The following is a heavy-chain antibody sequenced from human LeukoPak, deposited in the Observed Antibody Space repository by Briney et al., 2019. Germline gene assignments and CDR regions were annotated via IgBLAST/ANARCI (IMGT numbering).Heavy chain of an antibody. D-gene: IGHD6-19*01. CDR1: GYTFTSYD. J-gene: IGHJ6*03. CDR3: ARRSGYSSRSNRDYYYYYYIDV. V-gene: IGHV1-8*02. CDR2: MNPKSGST. Sequence: ASVKVSCKASGYTFTSYDINWVRQATGQGLEWMGWMNPKSGSTGYAQRFQGRVTMTSNTSITTAYMELSSLGSEDTAVYYCARRSGYSSRSNRDYYYYYYIDVWGKGTTVTISS.